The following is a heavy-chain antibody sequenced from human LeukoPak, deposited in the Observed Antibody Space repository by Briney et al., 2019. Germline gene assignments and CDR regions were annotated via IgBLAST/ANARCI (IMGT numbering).Heavy chain of an antibody. V-gene: IGHV4-34*01. CDR2: INHSGST. CDR1: SGSFSGYY. J-gene: IGHJ4*02. Sequence: SETLSLTCAVYSGSFSGYYWSWIRQPPGKGLEWIGEINHSGSTNYNPSLKSRVTISVDTSKNQFSLKLSSVTAADTAVYYCARGGPSIAARRGSIDYWGQGTLVTVSS. CDR3: ARGGPSIAARRGSIDY. D-gene: IGHD6-6*01.